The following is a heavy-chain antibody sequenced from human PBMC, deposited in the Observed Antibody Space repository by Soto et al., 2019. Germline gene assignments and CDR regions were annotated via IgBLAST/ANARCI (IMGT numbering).Heavy chain of an antibody. D-gene: IGHD6-13*01. V-gene: IGHV4-30-2*01. CDR1: GGAISGTTYS. J-gene: IGHJ4*02. Sequence: QLQLQESGSGLVKPSQTLSLTCAVSGGAISGTTYSWSWIRQPPGKVLEWIGYIYDSGNTYYNPSLKSQFTISVDRSKNQFSLKLSSMPAADTAVYYCARGQGAAAGHSNLDYWCQGALVTVSS. CDR2: IYDSGNT. CDR3: ARGQGAAAGHSNLDY.